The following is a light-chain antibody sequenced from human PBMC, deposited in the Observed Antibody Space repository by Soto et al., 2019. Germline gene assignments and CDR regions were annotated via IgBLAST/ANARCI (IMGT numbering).Light chain of an antibody. Sequence: EIWLTQSPGTLSLSPGERATLSCGASHSVSSTYLAWYQQRPCHAPRLLIYGTSSRATGIPDRFSGSGSGTDFTLTITRMEPEDFAVYYCQQYDSTITFGQGTRLEIK. V-gene: IGKV3-20*01. J-gene: IGKJ5*01. CDR1: HSVSSTY. CDR2: GTS. CDR3: QQYDSTIT.